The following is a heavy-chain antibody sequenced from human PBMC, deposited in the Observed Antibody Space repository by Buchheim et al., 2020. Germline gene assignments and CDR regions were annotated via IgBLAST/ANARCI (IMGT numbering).Heavy chain of an antibody. J-gene: IGHJ5*02. CDR2: ITSDGSGT. Sequence: EVQLVESGGGLVQPGGFLRLSCAASGFSFSSYWMHWVRQAPGRGLVWVSRITSDGSGTGYADSVTGRFTIPRDNAKNTLYLQMNSLSPEDTAVYFCARGIAATANPSWFDPWGQGTL. D-gene: IGHD6-25*01. CDR3: ARGIAATANPSWFDP. V-gene: IGHV3-74*01. CDR1: GFSFSSYW.